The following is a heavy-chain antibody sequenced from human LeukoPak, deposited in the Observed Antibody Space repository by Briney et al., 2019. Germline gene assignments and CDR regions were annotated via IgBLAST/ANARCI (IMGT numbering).Heavy chain of an antibody. Sequence: SQTLSLTCTVSGGSISSGDYSWSWIRQPPGKGLEWIGYIYYSGSTYYNPSLKSRVTISVDTSKNQFSLKLSSVTAADTAVYYCAREGKAIYYGMDVWGQGTTVTVSS. J-gene: IGHJ6*02. CDR3: AREGKAIYYGMDV. CDR1: GGSISSGDYS. V-gene: IGHV4-30-4*01. CDR2: IYYSGST.